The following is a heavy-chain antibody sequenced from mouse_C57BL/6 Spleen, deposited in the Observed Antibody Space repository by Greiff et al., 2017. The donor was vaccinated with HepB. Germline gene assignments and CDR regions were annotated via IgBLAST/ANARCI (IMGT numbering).Heavy chain of an antibody. CDR3: AREGYYGSSYEDY. Sequence: QVQLQQSGAELVKPGASVKMSCKASGYTFTSYWITWVKQRPGQGLEWIGDIYPGSGSTNYNEKFKSKATLTVDTSSSTAYMQRSSLTSEDSAVYYCAREGYYGSSYEDYWGQGTTLTVSS. J-gene: IGHJ2*01. V-gene: IGHV1-55*01. D-gene: IGHD1-1*01. CDR1: GYTFTSYW. CDR2: IYPGSGST.